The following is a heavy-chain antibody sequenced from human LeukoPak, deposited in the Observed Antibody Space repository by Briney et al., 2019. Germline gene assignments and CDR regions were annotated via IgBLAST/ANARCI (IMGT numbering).Heavy chain of an antibody. Sequence: GGSLRLSCAASGFTFDDYAMHWVRQAPGKGLEWVSSISWNSGSIGYADSVKGRFTISRDNAKNSVYLQMNSLRAEDTAVYYCARKTGTTGEAFDYWGQGTLVTVSS. V-gene: IGHV3-9*01. D-gene: IGHD1-1*01. J-gene: IGHJ4*02. CDR1: GFTFDDYA. CDR2: ISWNSGSI. CDR3: ARKTGTTGEAFDY.